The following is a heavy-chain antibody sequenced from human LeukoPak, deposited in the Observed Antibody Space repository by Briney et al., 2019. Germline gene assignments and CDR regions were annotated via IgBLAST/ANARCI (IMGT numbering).Heavy chain of an antibody. V-gene: IGHV1-46*01. Sequence: ASVKVSCKASGYTFTSYYMHWVRQAPGQGLEWMGLINPTGGSTGYAQKFQGRVTMTRDMSTSTDYMESSSLRAEDTAVYYCAKSMGATLFDYWGQGTLVTVSS. CDR1: GYTFTSYY. CDR3: AKSMGATLFDY. J-gene: IGHJ4*02. CDR2: INPTGGST. D-gene: IGHD1-26*01.